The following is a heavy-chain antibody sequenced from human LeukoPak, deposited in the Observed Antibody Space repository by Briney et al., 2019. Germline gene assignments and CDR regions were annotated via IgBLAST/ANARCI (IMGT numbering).Heavy chain of an antibody. CDR2: MYYSGST. J-gene: IGHJ3*02. D-gene: IGHD5-12*01. CDR3: AREHSGYQWAEGDAFDI. V-gene: IGHV4-59*02. Sequence: SETLSLTCTVSGVSVTSDYWSWIRQPPGKGLEWIGYMYYSGSTNYNPSLKSRVTISGGTSKNQFSLKLSSVTAADTAVYYCAREHSGYQWAEGDAFDIWGQGTMVTVSS. CDR1: GVSVTSDY.